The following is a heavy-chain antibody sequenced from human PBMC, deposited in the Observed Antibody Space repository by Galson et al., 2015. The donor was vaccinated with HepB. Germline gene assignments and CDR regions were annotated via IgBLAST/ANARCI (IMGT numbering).Heavy chain of an antibody. D-gene: IGHD6-19*01. CDR3: ARDIAVAEVGFDP. CDR1: GFTFSSYS. Sequence: SLRLSCAASGFTFSSYSMNWVRQAPGKGLEWVSSISSSSSYIYYADSVKGRFTISRDNAKNSLYLQMNSLRAEDTAVFYCARDIAVAEVGFDPWGQGTLVTVSS. V-gene: IGHV3-21*01. J-gene: IGHJ5*02. CDR2: ISSSSSYI.